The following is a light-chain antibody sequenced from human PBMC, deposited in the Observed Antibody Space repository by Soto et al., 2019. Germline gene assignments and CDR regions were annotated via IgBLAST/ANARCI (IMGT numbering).Light chain of an antibody. CDR3: QKYNSAPLT. Sequence: DVQMTQSPSSLSAFVGDRVTITCRASQGIAPYLAWFQQKPGKVPKLLIYATSTLQSGVPSRFSGSGSGTDFTLTITRLQPEDVATYYCQKYNSAPLTCGGGTKVEIK. CDR1: QGIAPY. CDR2: ATS. V-gene: IGKV1-27*01. J-gene: IGKJ4*01.